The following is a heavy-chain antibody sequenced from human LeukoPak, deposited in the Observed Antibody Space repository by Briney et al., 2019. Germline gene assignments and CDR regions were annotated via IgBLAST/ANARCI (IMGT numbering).Heavy chain of an antibody. D-gene: IGHD3-22*01. CDR3: ASQDSNNAFDI. CDR1: GFSFSTSW. CDR2: IKKDGSEK. Sequence: PGGSLRLSCAASGFSFSTSWMAWVRQAPGKRLEWVANIKKDGSEKIYGDSVKGRLTISRDNAKSSLFLQMNSLKPEDTALYYYASQDSNNAFDIWGQGTKVTVSS. J-gene: IGHJ3*02. V-gene: IGHV3-7*01.